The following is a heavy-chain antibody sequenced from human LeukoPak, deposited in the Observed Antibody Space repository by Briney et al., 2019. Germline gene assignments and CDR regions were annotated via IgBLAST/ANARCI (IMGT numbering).Heavy chain of an antibody. Sequence: ASVKVSCKASGDTFTRYGISWVRQAPGQGLEWMGWINPNSGGTNYAQKFQGWVTMTRDTSISTAYMELSRLRSDDTAVYYCARGRRKDIVVVPAALWFYFDYWGQGTLVTVSS. CDR3: ARGRRKDIVVVPAALWFYFDY. J-gene: IGHJ4*02. D-gene: IGHD2-2*01. CDR1: GDTFTRYG. V-gene: IGHV1-2*04. CDR2: INPNSGGT.